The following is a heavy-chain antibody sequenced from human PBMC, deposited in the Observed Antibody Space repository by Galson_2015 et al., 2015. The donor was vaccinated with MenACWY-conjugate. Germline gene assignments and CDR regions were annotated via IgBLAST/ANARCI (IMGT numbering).Heavy chain of an antibody. D-gene: IGHD2-8*01. CDR3: VRDTNDWKGVDY. CDR2: INGDECTT. V-gene: IGHV3-74*01. Sequence: SLRLSCAVSGFTFSTYWMHWARQIPGKGLASVSCINGDECTTDYAASVKGRFTISRDNAKNTLFLQMNRLRTEDTAVYYCVRDTNDWKGVDYWGQGTLVNVSS. CDR1: GFTFSTYW. J-gene: IGHJ4*02.